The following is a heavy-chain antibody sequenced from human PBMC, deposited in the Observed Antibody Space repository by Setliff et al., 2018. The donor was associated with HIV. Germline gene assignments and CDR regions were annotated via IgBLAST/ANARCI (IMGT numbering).Heavy chain of an antibody. CDR1: GFTFSSYC. V-gene: IGHV3-21*04. J-gene: IGHJ3*01. CDR3: AKPTSGLYPRAFDL. CDR2: ISYGSTYI. D-gene: IGHD1-26*01. Sequence: PGGSLRLSCVASGFTFSSYCMDWFRQAPGKGLEWVSSISYGSTYIYQSDSVRGRFTISRDDSKNMLFLQMNSLGPEDTAIYYCAKPTSGLYPRAFDLWGQGTMVTVSS.